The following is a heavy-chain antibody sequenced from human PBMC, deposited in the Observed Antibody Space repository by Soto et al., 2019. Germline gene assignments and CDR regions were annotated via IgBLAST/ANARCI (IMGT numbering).Heavy chain of an antibody. V-gene: IGHV3-30*18. CDR3: AKDRDMGYYDFWSGYLAFDY. Sequence: QVQLVESGGDVVQPGRSLRPSCAASGFTFSSYGMHWVRQAPGKGLEWVAVISSAGSTKNYADSVKGRFTISRDNSKNRLYRQIHRLRAGDKAVYYCAKDRDMGYYDFWSGYLAFDYWGQGTLVTVSS. CDR1: GFTFSSYG. J-gene: IGHJ4*02. CDR2: ISSAGSTK. D-gene: IGHD3-3*01.